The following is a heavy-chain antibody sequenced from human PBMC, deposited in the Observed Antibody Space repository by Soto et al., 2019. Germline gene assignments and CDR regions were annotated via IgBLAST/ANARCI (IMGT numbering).Heavy chain of an antibody. J-gene: IGHJ5*02. Sequence: NPSETLSLTCAVYGGSFSGYYWSWIRQPPGKGLEWIGEINHSGSTNYNPSLKSRVTISVDTSKNQFSLKLSSVTAADTAVYYCARVTTYYDFWSGYYASWFDPWGQGTLVTVSS. CDR2: INHSGST. CDR1: GGSFSGYY. CDR3: ARVTTYYDFWSGYYASWFDP. V-gene: IGHV4-34*01. D-gene: IGHD3-3*01.